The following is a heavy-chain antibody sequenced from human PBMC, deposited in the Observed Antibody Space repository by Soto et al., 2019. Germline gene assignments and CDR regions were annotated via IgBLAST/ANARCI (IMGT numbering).Heavy chain of an antibody. CDR3: ARDLDCGGDCYSY. CDR1: GFTFSSYS. D-gene: IGHD2-21*02. V-gene: IGHV3-48*01. CDR2: ISTSSSTI. Sequence: EVQLVESGGGLVQPGGSLRLSCAASGFTFSSYSMNWVRQAPGKGLEWVSYISTSSSTIYYADSVKGRFTISRDNAKNSLYLQMNSLRAEDTAMYYCARDLDCGGDCYSYWGQGTLVTVSS. J-gene: IGHJ4*02.